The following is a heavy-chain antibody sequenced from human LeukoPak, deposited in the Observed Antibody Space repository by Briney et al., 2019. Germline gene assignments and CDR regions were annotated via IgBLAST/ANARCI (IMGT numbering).Heavy chain of an antibody. CDR3: ARAGGDYLFGYDYYYMDV. CDR1: GGSFSGYY. J-gene: IGHJ6*03. V-gene: IGHV4-34*01. CDR2: INHSGST. D-gene: IGHD4-17*01. Sequence: PSETLSLTCAVYGGSFSGYYWSWIRQPPGKGLERIGEINHSGSTNYNPSLKSRVTISVDTSKNQFSLKLSSVTAADTAVYYCARAGGDYLFGYDYYYMDVWGKGTTVTVSS.